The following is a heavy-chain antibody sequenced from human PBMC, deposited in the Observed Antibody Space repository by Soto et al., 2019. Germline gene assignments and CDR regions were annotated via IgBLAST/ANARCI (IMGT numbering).Heavy chain of an antibody. D-gene: IGHD4-17*01. V-gene: IGHV3-72*01. J-gene: IGHJ6*02. CDR2: TRNKANSYTT. CDR1: GFTSSDHY. Sequence: VGSLRLSCAASGFTSSDHYMDWVRQAPGKGLEWVGRTRNKANSYTTEYAASVKGRFTISRDDSKNSLYLQMNSLKTEDTAVYYCARSSSLRNYYYYGMDVWGQGTTVTVSS. CDR3: ARSSSLRNYYYYGMDV.